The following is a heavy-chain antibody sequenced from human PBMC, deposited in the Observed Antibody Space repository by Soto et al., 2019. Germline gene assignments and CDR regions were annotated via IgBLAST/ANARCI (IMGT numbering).Heavy chain of an antibody. Sequence: PSETLSLTCTVSGGSISSSSYYWGWIRQPPGKGLEWIGSIYYSGSTYYNPSLKSRVTISVDTSKNQFSLKLSSVTAADTAVYYCARHRPGSCPDYWGQGTLVTVSS. CDR1: GGSISSSSYY. D-gene: IGHD2-15*01. V-gene: IGHV4-39*01. CDR2: IYYSGST. J-gene: IGHJ4*02. CDR3: ARHRPGSCPDY.